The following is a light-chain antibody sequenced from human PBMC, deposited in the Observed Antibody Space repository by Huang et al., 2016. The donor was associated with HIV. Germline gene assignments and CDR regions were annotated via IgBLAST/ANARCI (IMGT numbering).Light chain of an antibody. V-gene: IGKV3-20*01. CDR1: QTISSSY. J-gene: IGKJ3*01. CDR2: GAS. CDR3: QQYGNSPPVT. Sequence: IVLTQSPGTLSLSPGQRATLSCRASQTISSSYLAWHQQKTGQAPRLLIYGASTRAAGIPDRFSGRGSGTDFTLSISRLEPEDFAVYYCQQYGNSPPVTFGPGTKVDI.